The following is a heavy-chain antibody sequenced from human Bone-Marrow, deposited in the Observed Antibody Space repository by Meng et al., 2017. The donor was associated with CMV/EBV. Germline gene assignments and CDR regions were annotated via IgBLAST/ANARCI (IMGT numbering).Heavy chain of an antibody. Sequence: VHLVQSGAEVKKPGASVKVSCKASGYTFTSYDINSVRQAAGQGLEWMGWMNPNSGNTDYAQKFQGRVTMTRNISKSTAYMDLSSLRSEDTAVYYCATGVADFEYWGQGTLVTVSS. V-gene: IGHV1-8*01. D-gene: IGHD6-19*01. CDR3: ATGVADFEY. J-gene: IGHJ4*02. CDR1: GYTFTSYD. CDR2: MNPNSGNT.